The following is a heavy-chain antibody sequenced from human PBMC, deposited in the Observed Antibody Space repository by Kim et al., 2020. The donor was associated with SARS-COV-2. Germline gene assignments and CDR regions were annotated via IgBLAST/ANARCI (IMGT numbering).Heavy chain of an antibody. J-gene: IGHJ4*02. Sequence: VKGRFTISRDNSQNTLYLQMNSLRAEDTAVYYCARDRPWFGELLISYFDYWGQGTLVTVSS. D-gene: IGHD3-10*01. CDR3: ARDRPWFGELLISYFDY. V-gene: IGHV3-30*01.